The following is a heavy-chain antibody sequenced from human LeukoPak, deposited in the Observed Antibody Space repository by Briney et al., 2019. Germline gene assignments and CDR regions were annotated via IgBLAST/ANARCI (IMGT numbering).Heavy chain of an antibody. Sequence: GGTLSLSCAPSRFTLSSYSMNWVRQAPGKGLEWVSSITSSSYIYYADSVRGRFTISRDNAKSSLYLQMNSLRAEETAVYYCSRGSVTPFVGVFDIWGQGTMVTVSS. J-gene: IGHJ3*02. CDR1: RFTLSSYS. CDR2: ITSSSYI. D-gene: IGHD4-23*01. CDR3: SRGSVTPFVGVFDI. V-gene: IGHV3-21*01.